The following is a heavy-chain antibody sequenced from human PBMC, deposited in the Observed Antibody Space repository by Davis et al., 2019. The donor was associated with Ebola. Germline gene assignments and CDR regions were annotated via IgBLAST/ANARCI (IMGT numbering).Heavy chain of an antibody. CDR1: GFTFSSYW. CDR3: SQTSPHVGDV. V-gene: IGHV3-53*05. Sequence: GESLKISCAASGFTFSSYWMTWVRQAPGKGLEWVSVIYSGGGTYYADSVKGRFTISRDNSKNTLYLQMNSLRAEDTAVYYCSQTSPHVGDVWGQGTTVTVSS. J-gene: IGHJ6*02. CDR2: IYSGGGT. D-gene: IGHD1/OR15-1a*01.